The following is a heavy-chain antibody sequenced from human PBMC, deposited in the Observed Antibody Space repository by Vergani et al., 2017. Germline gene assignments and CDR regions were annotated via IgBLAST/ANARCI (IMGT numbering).Heavy chain of an antibody. CDR3: AGSQWYYDILTGYYRGGYFDY. CDR2: IKQDGSEK. J-gene: IGHJ4*02. V-gene: IGHV3-7*01. CDR1: GFTFSSYW. Sequence: EVQLVESGGGLVQPGGSLRLSCAASGFTFSSYWMSWVRQAPGKGLEWVANIKQDGSEKYYVDSVKGRFTISRGNAKNSLYLQMNSLRAEDTAVYYCAGSQWYYDILTGYYRGGYFDYWGQGTLVTVSS. D-gene: IGHD3-9*01.